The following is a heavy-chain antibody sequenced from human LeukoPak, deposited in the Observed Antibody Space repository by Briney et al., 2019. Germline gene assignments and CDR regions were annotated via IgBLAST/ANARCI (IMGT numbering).Heavy chain of an antibody. J-gene: IGHJ4*02. Sequence: GGSLRLPCAASGFTFSSYGMHWVRQAPGKGLEWVAVIWYDGSNKYYADSVKGRFTISRDNSKNTLYLQMNSLRAEDTAVYYCARETIYGGNSGYFDYWGQGTLVTVSS. CDR3: ARETIYGGNSGYFDY. V-gene: IGHV3-33*01. D-gene: IGHD4-23*01. CDR2: IWYDGSNK. CDR1: GFTFSSYG.